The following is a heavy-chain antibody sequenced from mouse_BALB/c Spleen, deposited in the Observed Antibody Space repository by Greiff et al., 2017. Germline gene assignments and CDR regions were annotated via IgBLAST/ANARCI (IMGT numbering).Heavy chain of an antibody. V-gene: IGHV5-6-5*01. CDR1: GFTFSSYA. Sequence: DVMLVESGGGLVKPGGSLKLSCAASGFTFSSYAMSWVRQTPEKRLEWVASISSGGSTYYPDSVKGRFTISRDNARNILYLQMSSLRSEDTAMYYCASPTNYYGSSWAYWGQGTLVTVSA. D-gene: IGHD1-1*01. CDR2: ISSGGST. J-gene: IGHJ3*01. CDR3: ASPTNYYGSSWAY.